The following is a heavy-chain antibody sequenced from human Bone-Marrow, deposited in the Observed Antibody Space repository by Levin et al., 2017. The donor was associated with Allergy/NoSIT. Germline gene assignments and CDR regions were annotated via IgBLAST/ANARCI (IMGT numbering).Heavy chain of an antibody. Sequence: GESLKISCAASGFSFRSYVMHWVRQAPGKGLEWVGLISYDGSFTFYGDSVKGRFTISRDNSNNTLFLQMDSLRAEESAIYFCSKSPTLTGYYEWFDPWGQGTLVTVSS. CDR1: GFSFRSYV. V-gene: IGHV3-33*05. CDR2: ISYDGSFT. D-gene: IGHD3-9*01. J-gene: IGHJ5*02. CDR3: SKSPTLTGYYEWFDP.